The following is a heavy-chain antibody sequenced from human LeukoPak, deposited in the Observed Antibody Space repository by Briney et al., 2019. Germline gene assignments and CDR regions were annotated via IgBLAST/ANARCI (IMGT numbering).Heavy chain of an antibody. D-gene: IGHD2-15*01. V-gene: IGHV4-4*07. CDR3: ARHFPTLLWSGDLLSPEYNYFMDV. J-gene: IGHJ6*03. CDR1: GGSLGNYY. Sequence: PSETLSLTCSVSGGSLGNYYWNWIRQPAGKGLEWIGRICGNGNPTYNPSFMGRVTLSRDTSKNQFSLRLTSVTAADSAVYYCARHFPTLLWSGDLLSPEYNYFMDVWGTGTTVTVSS. CDR2: ICGNGNP.